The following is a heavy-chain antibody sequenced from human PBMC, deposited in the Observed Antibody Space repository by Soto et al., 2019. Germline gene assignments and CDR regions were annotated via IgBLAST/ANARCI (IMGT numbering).Heavy chain of an antibody. CDR3: ARARTIRGVIMDFDY. V-gene: IGHV4-39*01. CDR2: IYYSGST. CDR1: GGSISSSSYY. J-gene: IGHJ4*02. Sequence: PSETLSLTCTVSGGSISSSSYYWGWIRQPPGKGLEWIGSIYYSGSTYYNPSLKSRVNISVDTSKNQFSLKLSSVTAADTAVYYCARARTIRGVIMDFDYWGQGTLVTVSS. D-gene: IGHD3-10*01.